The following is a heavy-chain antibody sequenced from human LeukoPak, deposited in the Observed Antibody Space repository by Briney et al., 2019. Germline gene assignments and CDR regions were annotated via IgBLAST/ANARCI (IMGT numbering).Heavy chain of an antibody. CDR3: ARFGVDYDMDV. D-gene: IGHD3-16*01. V-gene: IGHV4-59*11. Sequence: SETLSLTCSVSGGSISGHYWTWIRQPPGKGLEWIGQIHYTGKPDYNPSLKSRITISVDTSKNQVSLQVSSVTAADSAIYYCARFGVDYDMDVWGHGTTVTVFS. CDR1: GGSISGHY. J-gene: IGHJ6*02. CDR2: IHYTGKP.